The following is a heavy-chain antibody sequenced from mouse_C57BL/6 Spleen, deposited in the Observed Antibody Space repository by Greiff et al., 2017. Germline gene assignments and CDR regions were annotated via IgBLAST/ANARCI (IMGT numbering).Heavy chain of an antibody. CDR3: ARGDGYFEV. D-gene: IGHD3-3*01. CDR1: GYAFSSSW. J-gene: IGHJ1*03. CDR2: IYPGDGDT. V-gene: IGHV1-82*01. Sequence: QVQLKESGPELVKPGASVKISCKASGYAFSSSWMNWVKQRPGKGLEWIGRIYPGDGDTNYNGKFKGKATLTADKSSSTAYMQLSSLTSEDSAVYFCARGDGYFEVWGTGTTVTVSS.